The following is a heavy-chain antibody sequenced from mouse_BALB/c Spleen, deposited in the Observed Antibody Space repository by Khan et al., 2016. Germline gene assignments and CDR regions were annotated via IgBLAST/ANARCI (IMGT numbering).Heavy chain of an antibody. J-gene: IGHJ1*01. CDR2: IYPGSGNS. CDR1: GYAFTNYW. Sequence: QVQLQQPGAELVRPGTSVKISCKASGYAFTNYWLGWVKQRPGHGLEWIGDIYPGSGNSYYNEKFKGKATLTADTSASTAYVQLSSLTAEDSAVDFCARAGYYGSRWYFDVWGAGTSVTVSS. CDR3: ARAGYYGSRWYFDV. V-gene: IGHV1-63*02. D-gene: IGHD1-1*01.